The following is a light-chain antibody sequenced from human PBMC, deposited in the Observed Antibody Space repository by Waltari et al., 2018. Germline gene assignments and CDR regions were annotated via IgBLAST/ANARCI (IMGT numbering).Light chain of an antibody. J-gene: IGLJ2*01. Sequence: QSALTQPASVSGSPGQSITISCTGTSSDVGGYKYVSWYQQPPGKAPKLMIYDVSKRPSGVATRFSGSKSGNTASLTISGLQAEDEADYYCSSYTSSSVVFGVGTKLTVL. V-gene: IGLV2-14*01. CDR3: SSYTSSSVV. CDR1: SSDVGGYKY. CDR2: DVS.